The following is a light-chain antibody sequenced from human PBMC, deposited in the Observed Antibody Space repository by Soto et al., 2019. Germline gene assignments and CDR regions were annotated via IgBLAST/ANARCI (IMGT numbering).Light chain of an antibody. CDR3: HQYCRSPIFT. CDR2: AAS. Sequence: EIVLTQSPGTLSLSPGERATLSCRASQSVASNYLAWYQQRPGQAPRLLMYAASSRAAGVPDRFSGSGSGTDFTLTISRLEPEAFAVFFGHQYCRSPIFTFGPGTTVDIK. V-gene: IGKV3-20*01. CDR1: QSVASNY. J-gene: IGKJ3*01.